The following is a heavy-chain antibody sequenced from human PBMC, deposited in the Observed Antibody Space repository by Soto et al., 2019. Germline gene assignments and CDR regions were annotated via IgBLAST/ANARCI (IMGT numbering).Heavy chain of an antibody. J-gene: IGHJ4*02. CDR1: GYTFTSYA. V-gene: IGHV1-3*01. D-gene: IGHD3-22*01. Sequence: ASVKVSCKASGYTFTSYAMQCVRQAPGQRLEWMGWINVGNGNTRYSQKFQGRLTLTRDTPGNTAYLELNSLISEDTAVYYCMLGSGWKDFDYWGQGTLVTAPQ. CDR2: INVGNGNT. CDR3: MLGSGWKDFDY.